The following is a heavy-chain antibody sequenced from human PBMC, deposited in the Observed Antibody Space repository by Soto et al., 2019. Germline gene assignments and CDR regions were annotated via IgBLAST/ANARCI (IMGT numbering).Heavy chain of an antibody. V-gene: IGHV2-70*01. J-gene: IGHJ6*02. Sequence: ESGPTLVNPTQTLTLTCTFSGFSLSTSGMCVSWIRQPPGKALEWLALIDWDDDKYYSTSLKTRLTISKDTSKNQVVLTMTNMDPVDTATYYCARMPRGYYGSGIYGSPYHYYGMDVWGQGTTVTVSS. D-gene: IGHD3-10*01. CDR3: ARMPRGYYGSGIYGSPYHYYGMDV. CDR2: IDWDDDK. CDR1: GFSLSTSGMC.